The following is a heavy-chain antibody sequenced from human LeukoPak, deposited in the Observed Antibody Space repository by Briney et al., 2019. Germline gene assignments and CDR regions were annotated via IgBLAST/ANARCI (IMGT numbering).Heavy chain of an antibody. CDR3: AKDHPPRVGYYGSGSYYNAYDY. D-gene: IGHD3-10*01. Sequence: GGSLRLSCAASGFTFSSYGMHWVRQAPGKGLEWVAVISYDGSNKYYADSVKGRFTISRDNSKNTLYLQMNSLRAEDTAVYYCAKDHPPRVGYYGSGSYYNAYDYWGQGTLVTVSS. J-gene: IGHJ4*02. CDR2: ISYDGSNK. V-gene: IGHV3-30*18. CDR1: GFTFSSYG.